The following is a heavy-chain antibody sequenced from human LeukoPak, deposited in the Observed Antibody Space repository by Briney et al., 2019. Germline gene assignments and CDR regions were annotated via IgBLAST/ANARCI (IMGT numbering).Heavy chain of an antibody. D-gene: IGHD2-2*01. CDR1: GGSFSGYY. CDR2: INHSGST. Sequence: PSETLSLTCAVYGGSFSGYYWSWIRQPPGKGLEWIGEINHSGSTNYNPSLKSRVTISVDTSKNQFSLKLSSVTAAFTAVYYCARGGNIVVVPAAMWYSIWGQGTLVTVSS. V-gene: IGHV4-34*01. J-gene: IGHJ4*02. CDR3: ARGGNIVVVPAAMWYSI.